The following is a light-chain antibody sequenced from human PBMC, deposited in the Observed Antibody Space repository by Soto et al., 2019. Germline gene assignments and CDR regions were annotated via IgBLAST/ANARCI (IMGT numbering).Light chain of an antibody. Sequence: IVLTQSPPTLSLSPGERATLSCRASQSVSSYLAWYQQKPGQAPRLLIYDASKRATGIPARFSGSGSGTDFTLTISSLEPEDFAVYYCQQRSNWPPTWTFGQGTRVEIK. CDR3: QQRSNWPPTWT. J-gene: IGKJ1*01. CDR1: QSVSSY. CDR2: DAS. V-gene: IGKV3-11*01.